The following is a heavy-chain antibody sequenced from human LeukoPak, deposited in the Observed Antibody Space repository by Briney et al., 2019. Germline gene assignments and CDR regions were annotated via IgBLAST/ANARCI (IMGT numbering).Heavy chain of an antibody. V-gene: IGHV4-34*01. CDR2: INHSGST. CDR3: SSSFPKAVAGKGTFDS. D-gene: IGHD6-19*01. J-gene: IGHJ4*02. Sequence: SETLSLTCAVYGGSFSGNYWSWIRQPPGKGLEWIGEINHSGSTNYNPSLKSRGTISVDTSKNQFSLKLSSVTAAATAVYYWSSSFPKAVAGKGTFDSWGQGTLVTVSS. CDR1: GGSFSGNY.